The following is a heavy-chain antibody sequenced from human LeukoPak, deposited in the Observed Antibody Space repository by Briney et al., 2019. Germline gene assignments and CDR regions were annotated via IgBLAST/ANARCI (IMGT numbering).Heavy chain of an antibody. J-gene: IGHJ4*02. CDR2: INQNGGEK. Sequence: GGSLRLSCATSGFTFSNFWMDWVRQAPGKGLEWVANINQNGGEKYYADSVKGRFTISRDNAKNSLYLQMNSLRVEDTAVYYCTRALDYWGQGTLVTVSS. V-gene: IGHV3-7*04. CDR3: TRALDY. CDR1: GFTFSNFW.